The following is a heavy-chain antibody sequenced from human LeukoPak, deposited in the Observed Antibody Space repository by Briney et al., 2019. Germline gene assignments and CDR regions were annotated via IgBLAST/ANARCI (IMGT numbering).Heavy chain of an antibody. V-gene: IGHV4-34*01. D-gene: IGHD6-19*01. J-gene: IGHJ5*02. CDR2: INHSGST. CDR1: GGSFSGYY. Sequence: PSETLSLTCAVYGGSFSGYYWSWIRQPPGKGLEGIGEINHSGSTNYNPSLKSRVTISVDTSKNQFSLKLSSVTAADTAVYYCARGRNRYSSGWYDGFWFDPWGQGTLVTVSS. CDR3: ARGRNRYSSGWYDGFWFDP.